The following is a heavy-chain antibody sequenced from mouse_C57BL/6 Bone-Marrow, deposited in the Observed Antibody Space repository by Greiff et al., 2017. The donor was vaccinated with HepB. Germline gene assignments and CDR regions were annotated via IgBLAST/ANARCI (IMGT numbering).Heavy chain of an antibody. J-gene: IGHJ3*01. CDR2: ISSGGDYI. V-gene: IGHV5-9-1*02. CDR3: TRGSNWFAY. Sequence: EVQVEESGAGLVKPGGSLKLSCAASGFTFSSYAMSWVRQTPEQRLEWVAYISSGGDYIYYADTVKGRFTISRDNARNTLYLQMSSLKSEDTAMYYCTRGSNWFAYWGQGTLVTVSA. D-gene: IGHD1-1*01. CDR1: GFTFSSYA.